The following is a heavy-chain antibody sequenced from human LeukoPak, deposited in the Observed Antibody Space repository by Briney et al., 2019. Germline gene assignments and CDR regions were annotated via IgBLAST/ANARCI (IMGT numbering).Heavy chain of an antibody. Sequence: PGGSLRLSCAASGFTFSSYAMHWVRQAPGKGLEWVAVISYDGSNKYYADSVKGRFTISRDNSKNTLYLQMNSLRAEDTAVYYCARGGYGDYGVYYYGMDVWGQGTTVTVSS. J-gene: IGHJ6*02. CDR2: ISYDGSNK. CDR1: GFTFSSYA. V-gene: IGHV3-30-3*01. D-gene: IGHD4-17*01. CDR3: ARGGYGDYGVYYYGMDV.